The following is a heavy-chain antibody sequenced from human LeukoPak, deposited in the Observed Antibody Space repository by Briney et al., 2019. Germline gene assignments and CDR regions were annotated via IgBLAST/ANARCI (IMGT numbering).Heavy chain of an antibody. J-gene: IGHJ4*02. CDR3: ARGKVVTMVRGVIITYFDY. D-gene: IGHD3-10*01. CDR2: IIPSDGST. Sequence: GSSVKVSCKSSGGTFSSYAIIWVRQAPGQGLEWMGIIIPSDGSTSYAQKFQGRVTMTRDTSTSTVYMELSSLRSEDTAVYYCARGKVVTMVRGVIITYFDYWGQGTLVTVSS. V-gene: IGHV1-46*01. CDR1: GGTFSSYA.